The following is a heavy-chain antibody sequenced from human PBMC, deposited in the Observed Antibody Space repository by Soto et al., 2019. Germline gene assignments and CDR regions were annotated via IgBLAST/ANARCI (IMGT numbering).Heavy chain of an antibody. D-gene: IGHD6-13*01. CDR3: ARPKGIAPAIWYFDL. Sequence: QVQLQESGPGLVKPSETLSLTCTVSGDYISSHYWSWIRQPPGKGLEWIGYVYHSGKTASNPSLESRVTISMDTSKNQISLSLTSVTAADAAVYYCARPKGIAPAIWYFDLWGRGTLVTVSS. V-gene: IGHV4-59*08. CDR2: VYHSGKT. J-gene: IGHJ2*01. CDR1: GDYISSHY.